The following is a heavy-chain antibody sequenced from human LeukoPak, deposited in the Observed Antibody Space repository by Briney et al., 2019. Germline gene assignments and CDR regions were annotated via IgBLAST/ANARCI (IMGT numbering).Heavy chain of an antibody. J-gene: IGHJ3*02. CDR2: INADGSTT. V-gene: IGHV3-74*01. CDR3: ARSRDGTLDI. CDR1: DFRIAHNW. Sequence: GGTLRLPCVASDFRIAHNWMDWVRLDTGDGRVWVSSINADGSTTNYAESVKGRFTISRDTAKSTVFLQMNSLRVEDTAMYYCARSRDGTLDIWGQGAMVTVSS. D-gene: IGHD5-24*01.